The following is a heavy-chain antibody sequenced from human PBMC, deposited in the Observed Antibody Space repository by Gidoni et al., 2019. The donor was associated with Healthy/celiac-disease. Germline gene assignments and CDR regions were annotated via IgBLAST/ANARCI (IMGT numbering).Heavy chain of an antibody. Sequence: QVQLQESGPGLVKLSETLSLTCTVSGGSISSYYWSWIRQPPGKGLEWIGYIYYSGSTNYNPSLKSRVTISVDTSKNQFSLKLSSVTAADTAVYYCARSKMAYCGGDCYSFVYWGQGTLVTVSS. D-gene: IGHD2-21*02. J-gene: IGHJ4*02. CDR2: IYYSGST. CDR3: ARSKMAYCGGDCYSFVY. V-gene: IGHV4-59*01. CDR1: GGSISSYY.